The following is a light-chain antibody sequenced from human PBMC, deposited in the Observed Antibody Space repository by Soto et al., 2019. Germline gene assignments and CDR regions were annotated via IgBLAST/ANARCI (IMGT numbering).Light chain of an antibody. CDR1: QSIGLA. Sequence: EIVLTQSPATLSLSPGERATLSCRASQSIGLAIAWYQHKPGQAPRLLIFDASQRATGIPARFSGSGSGTDFTLTISSLEPEDFAVYYCQQRSNWPLTFGGGTKVDIK. CDR2: DAS. V-gene: IGKV3-11*01. CDR3: QQRSNWPLT. J-gene: IGKJ4*01.